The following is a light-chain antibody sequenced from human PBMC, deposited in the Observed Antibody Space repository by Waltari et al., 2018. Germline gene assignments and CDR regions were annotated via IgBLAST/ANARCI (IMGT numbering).Light chain of an antibody. CDR1: QGINSY. J-gene: IGKJ4*01. V-gene: IGKV1-9*01. CDR2: AAS. CDR3: QHLYIYPLT. Sequence: DLQLTQSPSFLSASVGDRVTITCRASQGINSYLAWYQQNPGKAPKLLIYAASTLQSGVPSRFSGSGSGTEFTLTISSLQHEDFATYYCQHLYIYPLTFGGGTMVEIK.